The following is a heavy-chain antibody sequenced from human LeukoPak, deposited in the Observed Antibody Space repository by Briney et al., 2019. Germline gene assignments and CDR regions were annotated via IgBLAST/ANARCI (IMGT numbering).Heavy chain of an antibody. CDR1: GGSISSYY. V-gene: IGHV4-59*08. D-gene: IGHD6-19*01. J-gene: IGHJ3*02. CDR3: ARHWDSSGWHTRGAFDI. Sequence: SETLSLTCTVSGGSISSYYWSWIRQPPVKGLEWIGYIYYSGSTNYNPSLKSRVTISVDTSKNQFSLKLSSVTAADTAVYYCARHWDSSGWHTRGAFDIWGQGTMVTVSS. CDR2: IYYSGST.